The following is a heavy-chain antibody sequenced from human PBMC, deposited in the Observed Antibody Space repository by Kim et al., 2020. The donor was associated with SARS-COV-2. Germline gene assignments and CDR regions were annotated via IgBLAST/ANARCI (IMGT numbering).Heavy chain of an antibody. Sequence: ASVKVSCKASGYTFTGYYMHWVRQAPGQGLEWMGRINPNSGGTNYAQKFQGRVTMTRDTSISTAYMELSRLRSDDTAVYYCVRGGEWELLLYYYYYMDVWGKGTTVTVSS. V-gene: IGHV1-2*06. CDR2: INPNSGGT. D-gene: IGHD1-26*01. CDR1: GYTFTGYY. CDR3: VRGGEWELLLYYYYYMDV. J-gene: IGHJ6*03.